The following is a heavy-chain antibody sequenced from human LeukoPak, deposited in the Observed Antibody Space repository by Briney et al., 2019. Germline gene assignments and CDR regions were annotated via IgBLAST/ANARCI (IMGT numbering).Heavy chain of an antibody. CDR2: MTNSGGNT. V-gene: IGHV3-23*01. D-gene: IGHD6-19*01. J-gene: IGHJ4*02. CDR1: GFTFSDYG. Sequence: GGSLRLSCAASGFTFSDYGMSWVRQAPGKGLEWVSTMTNSGGNTYYNADSVKGRFTISRDSSKNRLYLQMNSLRAEDTAVYPCAKRPVYNGGWYYFDYWGQGALVTVSS. CDR3: AKRPVYNGGWYYFDY.